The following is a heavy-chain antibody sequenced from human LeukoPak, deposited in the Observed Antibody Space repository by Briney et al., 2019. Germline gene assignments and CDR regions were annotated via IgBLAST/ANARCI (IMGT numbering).Heavy chain of an antibody. Sequence: GGSLRLSCAATGFTFSNYGMSWVRQAPGKGLEWVSSISGGGDGTYYADSVKGRFTISRDNPKNTLFLQMNSLRAEDTAVYYCAKVRKRADSSGWFDCFDPWGQGTLVTVSS. D-gene: IGHD6-19*01. V-gene: IGHV3-23*01. CDR3: AKVRKRADSSGWFDCFDP. J-gene: IGHJ5*02. CDR2: ISGGGDGT. CDR1: GFTFSNYG.